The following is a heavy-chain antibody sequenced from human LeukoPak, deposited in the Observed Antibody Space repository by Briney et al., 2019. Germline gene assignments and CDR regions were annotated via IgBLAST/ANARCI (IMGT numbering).Heavy chain of an antibody. CDR3: ARGHYDILTASYKWTPDY. Sequence: GGSLRLSCAASGFTFRTYNMNWVRQAPGKGLEWVSSITSGGTYTYYADSVKGRFTTSRDNAKNSLSLQLSSLRAEDTAVYYCARGHYDILTASYKWTPDYWGQGILVTVSS. V-gene: IGHV3-21*06. CDR1: GFTFRTYN. CDR2: ITSGGTYT. D-gene: IGHD3-9*01. J-gene: IGHJ4*02.